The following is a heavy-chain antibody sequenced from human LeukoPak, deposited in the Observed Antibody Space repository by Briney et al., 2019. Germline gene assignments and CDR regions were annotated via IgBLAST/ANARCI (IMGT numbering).Heavy chain of an antibody. CDR1: GFTFSTYW. CDR3: TRSVYDWDNWFDP. J-gene: IGHJ5*02. Sequence: GGSLRLSCAASGFTFSTYWMSWVRQAPGKGLEGVANINQNGSEKYYVDSVKGRFTISRDNAKNSLYLQMNSLRAEDMALYYCTRSVYDWDNWFDPWGQGTLVTVSS. D-gene: IGHD5/OR15-5a*01. V-gene: IGHV3-7*03. CDR2: INQNGSEK.